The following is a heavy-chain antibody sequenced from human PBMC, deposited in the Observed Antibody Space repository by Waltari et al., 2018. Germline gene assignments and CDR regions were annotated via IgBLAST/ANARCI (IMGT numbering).Heavy chain of an antibody. D-gene: IGHD3-3*01. J-gene: IGHJ6*02. Sequence: QVQLVQSGAEVKKPGASVKVSCKASGYTFTSYGISWVRQAPGQGLEWMGWISAYNGNTNYAQKLQGRVTMTTDTSTSTAYMELRSLRSDDTAVYYCARFYYDFWSGYPRNYYGMDVWGQGTTVTVSS. CDR2: ISAYNGNT. CDR1: GYTFTSYG. CDR3: ARFYYDFWSGYPRNYYGMDV. V-gene: IGHV1-18*01.